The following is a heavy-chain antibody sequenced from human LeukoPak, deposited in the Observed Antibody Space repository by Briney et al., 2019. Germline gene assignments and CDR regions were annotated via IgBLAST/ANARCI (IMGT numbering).Heavy chain of an antibody. D-gene: IGHD1-26*01. V-gene: IGHV5-51*01. Sequence: GESLKISCKGSGYSFSNYYIEWVRQLPGKGLEWMGVMYPGGSDIRYSPSFQGQVTISADKSIDTADLQWSSLKTSDSAMYYCASRTGSYYPFDSWGQGTLVTVSS. CDR3: ASRTGSYYPFDS. CDR2: MYPGGSDI. J-gene: IGHJ4*02. CDR1: GYSFSNYY.